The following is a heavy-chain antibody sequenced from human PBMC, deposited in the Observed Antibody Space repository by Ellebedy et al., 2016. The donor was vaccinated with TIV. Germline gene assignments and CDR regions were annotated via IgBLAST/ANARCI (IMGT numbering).Heavy chain of an antibody. D-gene: IGHD5-12*01. CDR2: IWHDGINK. V-gene: IGHV3-33*01. CDR3: AREGIMATSSFDY. J-gene: IGHJ4*02. Sequence: GGSLRLSXAASRFTFNYFGMSWVRQAPGKGLEWVAGIWHDGINKYYADSVKGRFTISRDNSKNTLYLQMDSLRAEDTAVYYCAREGIMATSSFDYWGQGTLVTVSS. CDR1: RFTFNYFG.